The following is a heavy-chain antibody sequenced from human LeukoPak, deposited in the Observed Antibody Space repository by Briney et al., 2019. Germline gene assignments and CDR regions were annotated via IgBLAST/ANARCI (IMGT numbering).Heavy chain of an antibody. J-gene: IGHJ4*02. CDR2: ISPIFRTA. V-gene: IGHV1-69*13. CDR1: GYTFTSYG. CDR3: ARALRYYSDSSGYAFDY. D-gene: IGHD3-22*01. Sequence: SVKVSCKASGYTFTSYGISWVRQAPGQGLEWMGGISPIFRTANYAQKFQGRVTITADESTSTAYMELSSLRSEDTAVYYCARALRYYSDSSGYAFDYWGQGTLVTVPA.